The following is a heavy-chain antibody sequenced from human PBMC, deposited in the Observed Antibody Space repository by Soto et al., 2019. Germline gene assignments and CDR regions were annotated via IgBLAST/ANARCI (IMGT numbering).Heavy chain of an antibody. CDR3: ARDQGGAYFPHDGFDM. J-gene: IGHJ3*02. D-gene: IGHD1-26*01. CDR1: GFPFSEYA. CDR2: ISYDDGNVR. V-gene: IGHV3-30-3*01. Sequence: QEQLVESGGRVVQPGRSLRLSCVASGFPFSEYAMHWVRQAPGKGLEWVAVISYDDGNVRYYADSVQGRFTGSRDNSKNTLFLQMDSLRSEDTAVYYCARDQGGAYFPHDGFDMWGQGTVVTVSS.